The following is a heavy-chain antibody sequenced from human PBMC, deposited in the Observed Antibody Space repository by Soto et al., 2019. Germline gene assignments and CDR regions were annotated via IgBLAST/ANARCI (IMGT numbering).Heavy chain of an antibody. J-gene: IGHJ4*02. D-gene: IGHD2-21*01. CDR2: IIPVIGSP. CDR1: GDTFNDYS. CDR3: ARFGLAGNIVPN. V-gene: IGHV1-69*06. Sequence: QVQLVQSGAEVKKSGSSVKVSCKASGDTFNDYSVSWVRQAPGQGLEWMGGIIPVIGSPYYAQKFQGRVTITADNSTSTVYMELSSLRSDDKAVFYCARFGLAGNIVPNWGQGTLVTVSS.